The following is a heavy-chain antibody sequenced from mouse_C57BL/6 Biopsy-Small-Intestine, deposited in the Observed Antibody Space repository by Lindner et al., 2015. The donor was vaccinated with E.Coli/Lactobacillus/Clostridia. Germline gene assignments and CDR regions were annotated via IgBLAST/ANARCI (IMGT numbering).Heavy chain of an antibody. D-gene: IGHD1-1*01. CDR3: TPHYYGSSWFAY. Sequence: VQLQESGAELAKPGASVKLSCTASGFNIKDYYMHWVKQRPEQGLEWIGWIDPENGDTEYASKFQGKATITADTSSNTAYLQLSSLTSEDTAVYYCTPHYYGSSWFAYWGQGTLVTVSA. CDR1: GFNIKDYY. CDR2: IDPENGDT. J-gene: IGHJ3*01. V-gene: IGHV14-4*01.